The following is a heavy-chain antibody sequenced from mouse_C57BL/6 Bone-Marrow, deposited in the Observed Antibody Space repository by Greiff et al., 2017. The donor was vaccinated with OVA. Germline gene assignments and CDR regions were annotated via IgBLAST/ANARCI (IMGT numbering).Heavy chain of an antibody. J-gene: IGHJ4*01. CDR1: GYAFTNYL. Sequence: QVQLQQSGAELVRPGTSVKVSCKASGYAFTNYLIEWVKQRPGQGLEWIGVINPGSGGTNYNEKFKGKATLTADKSSSTAYMQLSSLTSEDSAVYFCAKFHYAMDYWGQGTSVTVSS. CDR2: INPGSGGT. V-gene: IGHV1-54*01. CDR3: AKFHYAMDY.